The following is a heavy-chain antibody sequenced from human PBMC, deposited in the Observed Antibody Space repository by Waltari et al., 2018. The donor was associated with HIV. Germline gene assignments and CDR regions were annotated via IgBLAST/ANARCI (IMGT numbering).Heavy chain of an antibody. CDR3: AGDRGSESWSELDY. Sequence: QVQLQESGPGLVKPSETLSLTCTVSGGYFSSHSWTWIRQPPGKGLEWIGYIYYTGSTNYNPSLKSRVTILVDTSKNQFSLRLNSVTAADTAVYYCAGDRGSESWSELDYWGQGTLVTVSS. CDR1: GGYFSSHS. D-gene: IGHD1-26*01. V-gene: IGHV4-59*11. CDR2: IYYTGST. J-gene: IGHJ4*02.